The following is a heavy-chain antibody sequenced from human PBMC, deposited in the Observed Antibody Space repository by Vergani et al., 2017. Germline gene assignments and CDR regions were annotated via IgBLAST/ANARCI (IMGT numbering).Heavy chain of an antibody. V-gene: IGHV3-21*01. Sequence: EVQLVESGGGLVKPGGSLRLSCAASGFTFSSYSMNWVRQAPGKGLEWVSSISSSSRYIYYADSVKGRFTISRDNAKNSLYLQMNSLRAEDTAVYYCARDPVTMGRGPPDWFDPWGQGTLVTVSS. CDR3: ARDPVTMGRGPPDWFDP. D-gene: IGHD3-10*01. CDR2: ISSSSRYI. J-gene: IGHJ5*02. CDR1: GFTFSSYS.